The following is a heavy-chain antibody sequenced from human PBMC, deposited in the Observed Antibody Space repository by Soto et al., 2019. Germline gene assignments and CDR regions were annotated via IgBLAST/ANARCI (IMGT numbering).Heavy chain of an antibody. J-gene: IGHJ4*02. Sequence: QVHLVQSGAEVKKPGASVKVSCKGSGYAFTTYGITWVRQAPGQGLEWMGWISAHNGNTNYAQKLQGRVTVTRDTSSGTAYMELRSLRSDDTAVYYCARGWDGDYWGQGALVTVSS. CDR3: ARGWDGDY. V-gene: IGHV1-18*01. CDR2: ISAHNGNT. CDR1: GYAFTTYG. D-gene: IGHD1-26*01.